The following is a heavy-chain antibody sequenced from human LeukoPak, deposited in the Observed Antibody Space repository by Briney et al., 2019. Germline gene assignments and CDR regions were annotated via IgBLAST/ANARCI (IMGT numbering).Heavy chain of an antibody. J-gene: IGHJ4*02. CDR3: ARKKLVARGYFDF. V-gene: IGHV4-39*01. D-gene: IGHD6-13*01. CDR2: INHSGTT. Sequence: PSETLSLTCTVSGDSISYSGYYWDWIRQSPGKGLEWIGSINHSGTTYYEPSLKSRVTISVDASKNQFSLKLSSVTAADTTIYYCARKKLVARGYFDFWGRGIPVTVSS. CDR1: GDSISYSGYY.